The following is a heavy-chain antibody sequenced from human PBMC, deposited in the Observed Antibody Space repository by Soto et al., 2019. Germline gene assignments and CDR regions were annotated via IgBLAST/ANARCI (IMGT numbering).Heavy chain of an antibody. Sequence: GGSXRLSCAVSGFTFSRYGMNWVRQAPGKGLEWMSYISSGGDTMYYADSVRGRFTVSRDNTKNSLYLQMDSLRDEDTAVYYCERDRSKLYGLVHPIEHRGQGTPVNVSS. D-gene: IGHD6-19*01. CDR3: ERDRSKLYGLVHPIEH. J-gene: IGHJ4*02. CDR1: GFTFSRYG. CDR2: ISSGGDTM. V-gene: IGHV3-48*02.